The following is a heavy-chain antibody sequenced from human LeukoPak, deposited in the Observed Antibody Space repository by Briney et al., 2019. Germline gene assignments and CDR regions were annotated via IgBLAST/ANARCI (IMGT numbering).Heavy chain of an antibody. Sequence: SETLSLTCAVSGDSISSGRYFWTWIRQPAGKVLEWIGRVCTVGTADYNPSLRSRVTMSVDTSKNQFSLKLSSVTAADTAVYYCARAASRSSTWFDPWGQGTLVTVSS. CDR3: ARAASRSSTWFDP. CDR1: GDSISSGRYF. V-gene: IGHV4-61*02. D-gene: IGHD2-15*01. J-gene: IGHJ5*02. CDR2: VCTVGTA.